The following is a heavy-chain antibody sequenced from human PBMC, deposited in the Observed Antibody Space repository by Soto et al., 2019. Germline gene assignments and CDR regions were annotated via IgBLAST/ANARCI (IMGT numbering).Heavy chain of an antibody. CDR1: GGSISSSSYY. J-gene: IGHJ6*03. D-gene: IGHD2-15*01. CDR3: ARHLGGDCSGGACKYYYYYMDV. V-gene: IGHV4-39*01. CDR2: IYYSGST. Sequence: SETLSLTCTVSGGSISSSSYYWGWIRQPPGKGLEWIGSIYYSGSTYYNPSLKSRVTISVDTSKNQFSLKLSSVTAADTAVYYCARHLGGDCSGGACKYYYYYMDVWGKGTTVTVSS.